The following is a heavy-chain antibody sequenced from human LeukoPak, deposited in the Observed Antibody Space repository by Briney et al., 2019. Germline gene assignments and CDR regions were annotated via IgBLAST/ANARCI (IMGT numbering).Heavy chain of an antibody. CDR2: INHSGST. Sequence: SETLSLTCAVYGGCFSGYYWSWIRQPPGKGLEWIGEINHSGSTNYNPSLKSRVTISVDTSKNQFSLKLSSETAADTAVYYCARGRYCSSTSCYIRWFDPWGQGTLVTVSS. CDR3: ARGRYCSSTSCYIRWFDP. D-gene: IGHD2-2*02. CDR1: GGCFSGYY. V-gene: IGHV4-34*01. J-gene: IGHJ5*02.